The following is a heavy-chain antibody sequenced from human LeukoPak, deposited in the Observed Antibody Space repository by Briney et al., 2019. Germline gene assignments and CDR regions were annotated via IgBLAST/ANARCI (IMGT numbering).Heavy chain of an antibody. D-gene: IGHD3-9*01. V-gene: IGHV1-69*04. CDR1: GGTFSSYA. Sequence: SVKVSCKASGGTFSSYAISWVRQAPGQGVEWMGRIIPILGIANYAQKFQGRVTITADKSTSTAYMELSSLRSEDTAVYYCARELIRYLTPKKDWFDPWGQGTLVTVSS. J-gene: IGHJ5*02. CDR2: IIPILGIA. CDR3: ARELIRYLTPKKDWFDP.